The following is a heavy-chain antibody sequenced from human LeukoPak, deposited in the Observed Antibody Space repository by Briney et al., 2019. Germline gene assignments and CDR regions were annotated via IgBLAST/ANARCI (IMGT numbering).Heavy chain of an antibody. J-gene: IGHJ6*02. CDR1: GGSISSGGYY. Sequence: QTLSLTCTVSGGSISSGGYYWSWIRQLPGKGLEWIGYIDYSGSTYYNPSLKSRVIMSVDTSKNQFSLKLSSVTAADTAVYYCASTLIVATSLYYYYGMDFWGQGTMVTVSS. V-gene: IGHV4-31*03. CDR2: IDYSGST. CDR3: ASTLIVATSLYYYYGMDF. D-gene: IGHD5-12*01.